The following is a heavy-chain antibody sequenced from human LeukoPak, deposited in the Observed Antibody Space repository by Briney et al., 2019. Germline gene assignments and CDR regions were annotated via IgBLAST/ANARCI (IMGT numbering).Heavy chain of an antibody. D-gene: IGHD1-1*01. CDR1: GGSINDYY. CDR2: IYYSGRT. J-gene: IGHJ3*02. Sequence: PSETLSLTCSVSGGSINDYYWSWIRQPPGKGLEWIGNIYYSGRTNHNPSLKSRLTISIDTSKNQLSLKLSSVTAADTAVYHCVRLQPNTGEWAFDIWGQGTMVSVSS. CDR3: VRLQPNTGEWAFDI. V-gene: IGHV4-59*01.